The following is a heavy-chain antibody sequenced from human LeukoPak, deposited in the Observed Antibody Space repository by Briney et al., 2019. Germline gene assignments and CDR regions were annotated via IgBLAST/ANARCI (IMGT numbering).Heavy chain of an antibody. Sequence: ASVKVSCKASGYTFTSYGISWVRQAPGQGLEWMGWISAYNGNTNYAQKLQGRVTMTTDTSTSTAYMELRSLRSDDTAVYYCARGGSGLSSYGDERYDYWGQGTLVTVSS. D-gene: IGHD4-17*01. V-gene: IGHV1-18*01. CDR1: GYTFTSYG. CDR2: ISAYNGNT. J-gene: IGHJ4*02. CDR3: ARGGSGLSSYGDERYDY.